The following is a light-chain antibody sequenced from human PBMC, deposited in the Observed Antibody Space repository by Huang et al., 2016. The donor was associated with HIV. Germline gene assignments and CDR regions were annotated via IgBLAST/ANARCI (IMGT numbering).Light chain of an antibody. CDR1: ESLNNN. CDR3: QQYSNWPPMYT. J-gene: IGKJ2*01. V-gene: IGKV3-15*01. Sequence: EVVMTQSPGTLSVSPGKRATLSCKPSESLNNNLVWYQQKPGQAPRLLIYSTSARATGVPARFSGGGSGTEFTLTISSLQSEDFGIYYCQQYSNWPPMYTFGQGTKLEI. CDR2: STS.